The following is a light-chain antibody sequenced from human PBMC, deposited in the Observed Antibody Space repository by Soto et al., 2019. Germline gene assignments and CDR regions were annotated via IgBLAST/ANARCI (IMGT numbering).Light chain of an antibody. V-gene: IGKV3-20*01. CDR3: QQYGSSPIP. CDR1: QRVSGTY. Sequence: EIVVKQSPGTLSLSPGERATLSCRASQRVSGTYLAWYQQKPGQARRPLIYAASSRATGIPDRFSGSGSGADFTLTISRLEPEDFAVYYCQQYGSSPIPFGQGTRLEI. J-gene: IGKJ5*01. CDR2: AAS.